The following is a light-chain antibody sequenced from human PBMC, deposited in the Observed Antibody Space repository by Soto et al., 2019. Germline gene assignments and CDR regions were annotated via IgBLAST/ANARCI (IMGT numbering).Light chain of an antibody. CDR2: GAS. CDR1: QSVSRR. V-gene: IGKV3-20*01. J-gene: IGKJ5*01. CDR3: QQYGGSPIT. Sequence: EVVLSQSPGTLSLSTGGRATLSCRASQSVSRRLAWYQQRPGQSPRLLISGASMRASGVPVRFIGSGSGTDFTLTITRLEPEDFAVYYCQQYGGSPITFGLGTRLETK.